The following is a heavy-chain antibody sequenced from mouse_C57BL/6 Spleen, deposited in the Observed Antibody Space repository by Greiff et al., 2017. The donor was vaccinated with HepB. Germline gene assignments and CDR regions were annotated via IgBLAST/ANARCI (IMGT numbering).Heavy chain of an antibody. CDR3: TRPVTTVVEGFAY. V-gene: IGHV1-15*01. J-gene: IGHJ3*01. CDR1: GYTFTDYE. Sequence: VKLMESGAELVRPGASVTLSCKASGYTFTDYEMHWVKQTPVHGLEWIGAIDPETGGTAYNQKFKGKAILTADKSSSTAYMELRSLTSEDSAVYYCTRPVTTVVEGFAYWGQGTLVTVSA. CDR2: IDPETGGT. D-gene: IGHD1-1*01.